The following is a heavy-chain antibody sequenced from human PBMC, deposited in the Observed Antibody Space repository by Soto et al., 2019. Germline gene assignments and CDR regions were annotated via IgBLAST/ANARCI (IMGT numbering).Heavy chain of an antibody. CDR2: IYYSGST. Sequence: SETLSLTCTVSGGSISSYYWSWIRQPPGKGLEWIGYIYYSGSTNYNPSLKSRVTISVDTSKNQFSLKLSSVTAADTAVYYCARGLGINWFDPWGQGTLVTVSS. CDR1: GGSISSYY. D-gene: IGHD5-12*01. CDR3: ARGLGINWFDP. V-gene: IGHV4-59*08. J-gene: IGHJ5*02.